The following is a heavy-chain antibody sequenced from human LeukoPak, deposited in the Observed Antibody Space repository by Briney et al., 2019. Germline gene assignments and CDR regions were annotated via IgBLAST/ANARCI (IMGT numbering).Heavy chain of an antibody. V-gene: IGHV5-51*01. D-gene: IGHD5-18*01. J-gene: IGHJ4*02. CDR3: ARQVDTAMADY. CDR2: IYPGDSDT. Sequence: GESLKISCKGSGYSFTSYWIGWVRQMPGKGLEWMGIIYPGDSDTRYSPSFQGQVTISADKSTSTAYLQWSSLKASDTVMYYCARQVDTAMADYWGQGTLVTVSS. CDR1: GYSFTSYW.